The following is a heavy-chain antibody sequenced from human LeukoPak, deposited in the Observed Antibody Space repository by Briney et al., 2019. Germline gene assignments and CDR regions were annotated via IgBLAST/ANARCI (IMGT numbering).Heavy chain of an antibody. CDR3: ARALQVGATHYFDY. CDR1: GYTFIDHY. CDR2: LSPNNGGT. Sequence: ASVKVSCKASGYTFIDHYVHWVRQAPGQGLEWMGWLSPNNGGTKYAQNFRDRVTMTRDTSISTASMALSSLTSDAAAAYYCARALQVGATHYFDYWGQGTLVTVSS. D-gene: IGHD1-26*01. J-gene: IGHJ4*02. V-gene: IGHV1-2*02.